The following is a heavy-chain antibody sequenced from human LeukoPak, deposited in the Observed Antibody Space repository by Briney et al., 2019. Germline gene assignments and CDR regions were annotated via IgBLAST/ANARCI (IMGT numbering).Heavy chain of an antibody. CDR2: NSYIGKT. CDR3: ARDLVTVTKGFDI. V-gene: IGHV4-59*11. D-gene: IGHD4-17*01. J-gene: IGHJ3*02. Sequence: SETLFLTCAVSGDSFSSHYWTWIRQSPGTGLEWIGYNSYIGKTNYNLSLKSRVTISIDTSRNQFSLKLRSVTAADTAVYYCARDLVTVTKGFDIWGQGTMVSVSS. CDR1: GDSFSSHY.